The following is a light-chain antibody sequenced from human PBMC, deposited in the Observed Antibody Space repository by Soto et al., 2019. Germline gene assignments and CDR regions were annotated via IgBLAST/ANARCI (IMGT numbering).Light chain of an antibody. CDR2: DVG. Sequence: QSALTQPASVSGSPGQSITIACTGTSSDIGGYNFVSWYQQHPGKAPKLLIYDVGNRPSGVSNRFSGSKSGNTASLTISGLQAEDEAHYYCSSYRTVSTYVFGTGTKLPVL. V-gene: IGLV2-14*01. J-gene: IGLJ1*01. CDR3: SSYRTVSTYV. CDR1: SSDIGGYNF.